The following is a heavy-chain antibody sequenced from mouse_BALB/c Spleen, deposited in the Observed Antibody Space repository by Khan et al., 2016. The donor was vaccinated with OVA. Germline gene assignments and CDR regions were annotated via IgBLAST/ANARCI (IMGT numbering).Heavy chain of an antibody. J-gene: IGHJ2*01. Sequence: EVELVESGGGLVQPGGSRKLSCAASGFTFSSFGMHWVRQAPEKGLEWVAYISSDRTTIYYADTVKGRFTISRDNPKNPLFLQMTSLMSEDTAMYFCTRSYYGSSSVYFDYWGHGTTLTVSS. V-gene: IGHV5-17*02. D-gene: IGHD1-1*01. CDR2: ISSDRTTI. CDR1: GFTFSSFG. CDR3: TRSYYGSSSVYFDY.